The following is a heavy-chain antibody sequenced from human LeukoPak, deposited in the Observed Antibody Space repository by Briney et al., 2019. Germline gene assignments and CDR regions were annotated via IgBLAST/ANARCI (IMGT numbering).Heavy chain of an antibody. J-gene: IGHJ4*02. Sequence: SETLSLTCSVSGGSITSSSYYWGWIRQPPEKGLEWIGSIYYTGGTNYSPSLKSRVTMSVDTFKNQFSLKLSSVTAADTAVYYCARHGGTRVTLVEVYYFDYWGQGTLVTVSS. CDR1: GGSITSSSYY. D-gene: IGHD4-11*01. CDR3: ARHGGTRVTLVEVYYFDY. V-gene: IGHV4-39*01. CDR2: IYYTGGT.